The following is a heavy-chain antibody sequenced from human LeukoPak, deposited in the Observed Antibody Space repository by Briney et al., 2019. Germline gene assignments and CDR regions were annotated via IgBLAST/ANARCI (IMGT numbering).Heavy chain of an antibody. J-gene: IGHJ6*02. CDR2: IIPIFGTA. CDR3: ARGRIAVAVVYYYYGMDV. D-gene: IGHD6-19*01. V-gene: IGHV1-69*13. Sequence: SVKVSCKASGGTFSSYAISWVRQAPGQGLEWMGGIIPIFGTANYAQKFQGRVTITADESTSTAYMELSSLRSDDTAVYYCARGRIAVAVVYYYYGMDVWGQGTTVTVSS. CDR1: GGTFSSYA.